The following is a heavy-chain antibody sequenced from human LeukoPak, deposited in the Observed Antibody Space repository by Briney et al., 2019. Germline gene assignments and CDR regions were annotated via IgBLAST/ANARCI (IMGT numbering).Heavy chain of an antibody. V-gene: IGHV3-48*03. CDR1: GFTYSTFE. Sequence: GGSLRLSCAASGFTYSTFEMNWVRQAPGKGLEWISYINSGGDTIYYADSLKGRFTVSRDNAKNSLYLQMNSLRAEDTAVYYCASLWELHYWGQGTLVTVSS. D-gene: IGHD1-26*01. CDR3: ASLWELHY. J-gene: IGHJ4*02. CDR2: INSGGDTI.